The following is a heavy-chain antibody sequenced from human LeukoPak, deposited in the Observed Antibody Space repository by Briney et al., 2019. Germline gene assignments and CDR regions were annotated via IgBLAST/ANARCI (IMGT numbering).Heavy chain of an antibody. J-gene: IGHJ4*02. V-gene: IGHV4-59*08. CDR3: ASSYENVYYFDY. CDR2: IYYSGST. CDR1: GGSISSYY. D-gene: IGHD3-16*01. Sequence: SETLSLTCTVSGGSISSYYWSWIRQPPGKGLEWIGYIYYSGSTNYNPSLKSRVTISVDTSKNQFSLKLSSVTAADTAVYYCASSYENVYYFDYWGQGTLVTVSS.